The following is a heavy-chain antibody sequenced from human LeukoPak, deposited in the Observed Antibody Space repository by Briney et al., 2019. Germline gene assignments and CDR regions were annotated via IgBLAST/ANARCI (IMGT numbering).Heavy chain of an antibody. CDR3: ARGLAVGYSNFDY. Sequence: PSETLSLTCTVSGDSITGYYWGWIRQPPGKGLEWIGNIYYTGNTYYNASLKSRVTISVDTSKNQFSLKLSSVTAADTAVYYCARGLAVGYSNFDYWGQGTLVTVSS. J-gene: IGHJ4*02. V-gene: IGHV4-39*07. CDR2: IYYTGNT. CDR1: GDSITGYY. D-gene: IGHD4-11*01.